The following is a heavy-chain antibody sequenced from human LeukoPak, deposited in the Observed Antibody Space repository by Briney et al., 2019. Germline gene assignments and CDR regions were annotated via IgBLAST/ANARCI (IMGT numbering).Heavy chain of an antibody. V-gene: IGHV3-7*03. CDR2: IKQDGSEK. J-gene: IGHJ5*02. CDR3: ARVRFGELSWFDP. Sequence: PGGSRRLSCAASGFTFSSYWMSWVRQAPGKGLEWVANIKQDGSEKYYVDSVQGRFTISRDNAKNSLYLQMDSLRAEDTAVYYCARVRFGELSWFDPWGQGTLVTVSS. CDR1: GFTFSSYW. D-gene: IGHD3-10*01.